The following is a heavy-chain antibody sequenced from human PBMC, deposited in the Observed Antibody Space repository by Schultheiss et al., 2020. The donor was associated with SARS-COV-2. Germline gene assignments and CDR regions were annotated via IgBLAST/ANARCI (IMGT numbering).Heavy chain of an antibody. D-gene: IGHD6-13*01. CDR2: IKQDGSVE. J-gene: IGHJ4*02. CDR3: ATAATAAH. CDR1: GFTFSSHA. Sequence: GGSLRLSCAASGFTFSSHAMDWVRQAPGKGLQWVANIKQDGSVEHYVDSVRGRFIISRDNAKNTLDLQMNSLRAEDTAVFYCATAATAAHWGQGTLVTVSS. V-gene: IGHV3-7*03.